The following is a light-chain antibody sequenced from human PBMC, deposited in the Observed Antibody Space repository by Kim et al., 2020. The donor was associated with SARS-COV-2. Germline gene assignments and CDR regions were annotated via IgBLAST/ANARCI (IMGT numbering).Light chain of an antibody. Sequence: SAAIGERITSSCRASHNINIGLAWYQQKPGKAPNLLIYEASTLESGVPSRFSGSGSGTEFTLTINSLQPDDFATYYCQQYDGLSTFGQGTKVDIK. CDR3: QQYDGLST. CDR2: EAS. J-gene: IGKJ1*01. V-gene: IGKV1-5*01. CDR1: HNINIG.